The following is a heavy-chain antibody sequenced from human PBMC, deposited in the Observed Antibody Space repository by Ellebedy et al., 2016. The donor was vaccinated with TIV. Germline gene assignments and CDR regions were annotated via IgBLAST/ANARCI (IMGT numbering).Heavy chain of an antibody. D-gene: IGHD7-27*01. CDR3: ARDMAWGNERVNDALDI. V-gene: IGHV3-48*04. J-gene: IGHJ3*02. CDR2: ISGSGLTI. CDR1: GFTFTPYA. Sequence: GGSLRLSCAASGFTFTPYAMNWVRQAPGKGLEWISYISGSGLTISYADSVKGRFTISRDNAKNSLFLQMSSLTAEDTAVYYCARDMAWGNERVNDALDIWGQGTMVTV.